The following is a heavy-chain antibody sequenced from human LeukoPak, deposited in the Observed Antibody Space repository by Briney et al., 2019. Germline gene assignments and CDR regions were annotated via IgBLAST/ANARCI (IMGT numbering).Heavy chain of an antibody. CDR2: IYYSGST. CDR3: ARGATSLSYFDS. V-gene: IGHV4-39*07. D-gene: IGHD2/OR15-2a*01. CDR1: GGSISSTTDY. J-gene: IGHJ4*02. Sequence: SETLSLTCTVSGGSISSTTDYWGWIRQPPGKGLEWIGSIYYSGSTFYNPSLKGRGTMSVDTSKNQFSLKLSSVTAADTAVYYCARGATSLSYFDSRGQGTLVTVSS.